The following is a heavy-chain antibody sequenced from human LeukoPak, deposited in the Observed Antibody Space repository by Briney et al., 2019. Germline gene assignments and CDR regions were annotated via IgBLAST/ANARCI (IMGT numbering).Heavy chain of an antibody. V-gene: IGHV3-11*04. CDR3: ARSRAPKGYSSGWYPGAFDI. Sequence: PGGSLRLSCAASGFTLSDYYMSWIRQAPGKGLEWVSYISSSGSTIYYADSVKGRFTISRDNAKNSLYLQMNSLRAEDTAVYYCARSRAPKGYSSGWYPGAFDIWGQGTMVTVSS. CDR2: ISSSGSTI. J-gene: IGHJ3*02. D-gene: IGHD6-19*01. CDR1: GFTLSDYY.